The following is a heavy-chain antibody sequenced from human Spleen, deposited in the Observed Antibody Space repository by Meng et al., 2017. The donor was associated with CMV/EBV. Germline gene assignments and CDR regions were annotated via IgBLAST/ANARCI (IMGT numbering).Heavy chain of an antibody. CDR2: IIPILGIA. Sequence: SVKVSCKSSGGTFSSYTISWVRQAPGQGLEWMGRIIPILGIANYSQKFQGRVTITADKSTSTAYMELSSLRSEDTAVYYGARGDVWGYCSSTSCYTGLVYWCQGTLVTVSS. J-gene: IGHJ4*02. V-gene: IGHV1-69*02. CDR3: ARGDVWGYCSSTSCYTGLVY. D-gene: IGHD2-2*02. CDR1: GGTFSSYT.